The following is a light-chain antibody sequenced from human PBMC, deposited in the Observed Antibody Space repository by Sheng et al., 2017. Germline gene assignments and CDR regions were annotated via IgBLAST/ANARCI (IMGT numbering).Light chain of an antibody. V-gene: IGLV2-14*03. Sequence: QSALTQPASVSGSPGQSITISCTGTSSDVGTYNSVSWYQQLPGKAPKLMIYDVSDRPSGISDRFSGSKSGNTASLSISGLQAEDEADYYCSSRTSSTSLYVFGSGTKVTVL. J-gene: IGLJ1*01. CDR1: SSDVGTYNS. CDR2: DVS. CDR3: SSRTSSTSLYV.